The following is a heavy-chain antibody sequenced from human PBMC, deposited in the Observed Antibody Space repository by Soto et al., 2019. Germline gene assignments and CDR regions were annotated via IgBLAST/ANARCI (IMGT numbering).Heavy chain of an antibody. D-gene: IGHD2-2*02. CDR2: ISSSSTI. CDR1: GFTFSSYS. CDR3: ARDLCSSTSCYTTYYYGMDV. Sequence: EVQLVESGGGLVQPGGSLRLSCAASGFTFSSYSMNWVRQAPGKGLEWVSYISSSSTIYYADSVKGRFTISRDNAKNSLYLQMNSLRDEDMAVYYCARDLCSSTSCYTTYYYGMDVWGQGTTVTVSS. J-gene: IGHJ6*02. V-gene: IGHV3-48*02.